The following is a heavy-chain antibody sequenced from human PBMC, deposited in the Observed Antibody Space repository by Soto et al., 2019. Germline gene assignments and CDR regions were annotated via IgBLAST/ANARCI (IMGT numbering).Heavy chain of an antibody. CDR1: GGSISSGGYY. D-gene: IGHD3-10*01. CDR3: ARWYYYGSGSYYWCDP. CDR2: IYYSGST. V-gene: IGHV4-31*03. J-gene: IGHJ5*02. Sequence: QVQLQESGPGLVKPSQTLSLTCTVSGGSISSGGYYWSWIRQHPGKGLEWIGYIYYSGSTYYNPSLKSRVTISVDTSKNQFSLKLSSVTAADTAVYYCARWYYYGSGSYYWCDPWGQGTLVTVSS.